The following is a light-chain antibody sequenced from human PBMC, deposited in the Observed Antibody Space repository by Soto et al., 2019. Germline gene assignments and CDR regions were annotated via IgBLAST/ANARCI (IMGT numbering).Light chain of an antibody. CDR3: QQYYSYPRT. V-gene: IGKV1-8*01. J-gene: IGKJ1*01. CDR1: QGISSY. Sequence: ADRMTQSPSSLSASTGDRVTITCRASQGISSYLAWYQQKPGKAPKLLIYAAYNLQSGVPSRFSGSGSGTDFTLTISCLQSEDFATYYCQQYYSYPRTFGQGTKVDIK. CDR2: AAY.